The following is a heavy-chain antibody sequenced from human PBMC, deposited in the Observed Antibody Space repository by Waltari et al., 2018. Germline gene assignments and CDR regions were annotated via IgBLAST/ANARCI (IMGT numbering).Heavy chain of an antibody. CDR1: GGTFSSYA. CDR3: ATAGAYYDFWSGYYGLDY. CDR2: FDPEDVET. V-gene: IGHV1-24*01. Sequence: QVQLVQSGAEVKKPGSSVKVSCKASGGTFSSYAISWVRQAPGKGLEWMGGFDPEDVETIYAQKFQGRVTMTEDTSTDTAYMELSSLRSEDTAVYYCATAGAYYDFWSGYYGLDYWGQGTLVTVSS. D-gene: IGHD3-3*01. J-gene: IGHJ4*02.